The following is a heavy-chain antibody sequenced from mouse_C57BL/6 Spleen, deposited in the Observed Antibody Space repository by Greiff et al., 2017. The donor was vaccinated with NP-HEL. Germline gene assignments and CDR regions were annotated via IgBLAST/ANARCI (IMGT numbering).Heavy chain of an antibody. J-gene: IGHJ2*01. CDR1: GYTFTSYG. V-gene: IGHV1-81*01. CDR3: APITTVVDY. D-gene: IGHD1-1*01. Sequence: VKLKQSGAELARPGASVKLSCKASGYTFTSYGISWVKQRTGQGLEWIGEIYPSSGNTYYNEKFKGKATLTADKSSSTAYMELRSLTSEDSAVYFCAPITTVVDYWGQGTTLTVSS. CDR2: IYPSSGNT.